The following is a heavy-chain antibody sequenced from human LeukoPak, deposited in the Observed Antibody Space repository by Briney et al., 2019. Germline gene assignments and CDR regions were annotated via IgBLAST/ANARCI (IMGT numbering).Heavy chain of an antibody. D-gene: IGHD5-12*01. CDR2: IRQDGGEK. V-gene: IGHV3-7*03. J-gene: IGHJ5*02. CDR1: GFSFSNSW. Sequence: GGSLRLSCAASGFSFSNSWMSWVRQVPGKGLEWVANIRQDGGEKYFVDSVKGRFTISRDNAKNSLYLQMNSLRAEDTAVYYCASPYSGYVGEKYNWFDPWGQGTLVTVSS. CDR3: ASPYSGYVGEKYNWFDP.